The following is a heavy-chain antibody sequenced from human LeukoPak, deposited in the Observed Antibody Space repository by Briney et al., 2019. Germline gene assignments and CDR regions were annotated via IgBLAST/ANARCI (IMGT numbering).Heavy chain of an antibody. J-gene: IGHJ3*02. CDR2: ISSSSSYI. D-gene: IGHD2-15*01. V-gene: IGHV3-21*01. CDR3: ARVRGYCSGSSCYRDAFGI. Sequence: GGSLRLSCAASGFTFSSYSMNWVRQAPGKGLEWVSSISSSSSYIYYADSVKGRFTISRDNAKNSLYLQMNSLRVEDTAVYYCARVRGYCSGSSCYRDAFGIWGQGTMVTVSS. CDR1: GFTFSSYS.